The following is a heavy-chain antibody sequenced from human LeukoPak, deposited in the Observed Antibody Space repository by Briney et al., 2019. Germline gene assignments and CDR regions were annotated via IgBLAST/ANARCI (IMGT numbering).Heavy chain of an antibody. Sequence: GASVKVSCKASGYTFTSYDINWVRQATGQGLEWMGWMNPNSGNTGYAQKFQGRVTMTRNTSISTAYMELSSLRSEDTAVYYCARGAGATYYYYYMDVWGKGTMVTVSS. J-gene: IGHJ6*03. CDR3: ARGAGATYYYYYMDV. V-gene: IGHV1-8*01. CDR2: MNPNSGNT. CDR1: GYTFTSYD.